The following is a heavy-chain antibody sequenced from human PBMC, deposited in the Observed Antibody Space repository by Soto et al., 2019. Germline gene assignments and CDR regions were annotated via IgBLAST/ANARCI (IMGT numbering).Heavy chain of an antibody. CDR3: ARESGVAYFDWLYAFDI. J-gene: IGHJ3*02. CDR2: INAGNGNT. D-gene: IGHD3-9*01. Sequence: GASVKVSCKASGYTFTSYAMHWVRQAPGQRLEWMGWINAGNGNTKYSQKFQGRVTITRDTSASTAYMELSSLRSEDTAVYYCARESGVAYFDWLYAFDIWGQGTMVTVSS. V-gene: IGHV1-3*01. CDR1: GYTFTSYA.